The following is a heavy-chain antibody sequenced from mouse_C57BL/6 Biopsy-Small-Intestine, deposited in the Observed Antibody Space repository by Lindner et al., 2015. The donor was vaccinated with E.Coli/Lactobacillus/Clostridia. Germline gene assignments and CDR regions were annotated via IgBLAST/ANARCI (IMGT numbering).Heavy chain of an antibody. Sequence: VQLQESGPELVKPGASVKMSCKASGYSFTAYNIHWVKQSHGKSLEWIGYIDPYNGATNYNQKFKDKATLTVDKSSSTAYMQLNSLTSEDSAVYYCARSKGYDYPDYWGQGTTLTVSS. CDR3: ARSKGYDYPDY. D-gene: IGHD2-4*01. CDR2: IDPYNGAT. J-gene: IGHJ2*01. V-gene: IGHV1S135*01. CDR1: GYSFTAYN.